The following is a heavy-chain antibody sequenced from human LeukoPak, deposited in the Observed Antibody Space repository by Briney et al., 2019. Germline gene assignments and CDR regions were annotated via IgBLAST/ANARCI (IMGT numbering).Heavy chain of an antibody. Sequence: GGSLRLSCAASGFTFSSYWMSWVRQAPGKVLEWVANIKQDGSEKYYVDSVKGRFTISRANAKNSLYLQMNSLRAEDTAVYYCARVDTAMDTLSYYFDYWGQGTLVTVSS. V-gene: IGHV3-7*01. CDR1: GFTFSSYW. CDR2: IKQDGSEK. CDR3: ARVDTAMDTLSYYFDY. D-gene: IGHD5-18*01. J-gene: IGHJ4*02.